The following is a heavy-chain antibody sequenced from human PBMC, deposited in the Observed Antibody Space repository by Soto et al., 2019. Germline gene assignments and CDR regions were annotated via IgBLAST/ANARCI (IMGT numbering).Heavy chain of an antibody. V-gene: IGHV3-15*01. J-gene: IGHJ6*03. CDR3: TTDPSQRYYYYYYMDV. CDR1: GFTFSNAW. D-gene: IGHD6-25*01. CDR2: IKSKTDGGTT. Sequence: TGGSLRLSCAASGFTFSNAWMSWVRQAPGKGLEWVGRIKSKTDGGTTDYAAPMKGRFTISRDDSKNTLYLQMNSLKTEDTAVYYCTTDPSQRYYYYYYMDVWGKGTTVTVSS.